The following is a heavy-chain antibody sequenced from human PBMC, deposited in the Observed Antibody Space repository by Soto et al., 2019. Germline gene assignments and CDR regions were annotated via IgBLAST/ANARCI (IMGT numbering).Heavy chain of an antibody. CDR2: IIPIFGTA. D-gene: IGHD2-2*01. CDR3: AREGYCSGCSCYAGPSVEFYP. CDR1: GGTFSSYA. J-gene: IGHJ5*02. V-gene: IGHV1-69*13. Sequence: SVKVSCKASGGTFSSYAISWVRQAPGQGLEWMGGIIPIFGTANYAQKFQGRVTITADESTSTAYMELSSLRSEDTAVYYCAREGYCSGCSCYAGPSVEFYPWGKGTLVTVSS.